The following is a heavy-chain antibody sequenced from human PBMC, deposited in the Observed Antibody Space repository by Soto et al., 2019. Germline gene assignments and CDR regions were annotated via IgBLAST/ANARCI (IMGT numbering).Heavy chain of an antibody. CDR1: GGSISSYY. J-gene: IGHJ4*02. V-gene: IGHV4-59*01. CDR3: ARGVRSGYRYGAVAY. Sequence: SETLSLTCTVSGGSISSYYWSWIRQPPGKGLEWIGYIYYSGSTNYNPSLKSRVTISVDTSKNQFSLKLSSVTAADTAVYYCARGVRSGYRYGAVAYWGQGTLVTVSS. CDR2: IYYSGST. D-gene: IGHD5-18*01.